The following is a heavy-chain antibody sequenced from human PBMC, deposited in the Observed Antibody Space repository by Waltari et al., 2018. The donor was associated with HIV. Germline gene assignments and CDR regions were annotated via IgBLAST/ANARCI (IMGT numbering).Heavy chain of an antibody. J-gene: IGHJ6*02. V-gene: IGHV3-30*18. D-gene: IGHD2-2*01. Sequence: QVQLVESGGGVVQPGRSLDLPCAASGFSFSTYGLHWVLQAPGKGLEWVAVISYDGSNKYYGDSVKGRFTISRDDSKNTLSLQMNSLRAEDTAVYYCAKVKKYQALSVFPDYYYGMDVWGQGTTVTVSS. CDR1: GFSFSTYG. CDR2: ISYDGSNK. CDR3: AKVKKYQALSVFPDYYYGMDV.